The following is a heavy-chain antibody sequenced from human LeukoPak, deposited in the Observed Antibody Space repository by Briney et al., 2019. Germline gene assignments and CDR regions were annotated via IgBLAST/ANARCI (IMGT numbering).Heavy chain of an antibody. CDR3: AKVAEYSYGPRGGYFDY. Sequence: GGSLRLSCAASGFTFSSYGMHWVRQAPGKGLEWVAFIRYDGSNKYYADSVKGRFTISRDNSKNTLYLQMNSLRAEDTAVYYCAKVAEYSYGPRGGYFDYWGQGTLVTVSS. CDR1: GFTFSSYG. CDR2: IRYDGSNK. V-gene: IGHV3-30*02. J-gene: IGHJ4*02. D-gene: IGHD5-18*01.